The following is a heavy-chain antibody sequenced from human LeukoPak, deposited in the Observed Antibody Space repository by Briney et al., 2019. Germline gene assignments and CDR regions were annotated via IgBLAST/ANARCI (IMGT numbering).Heavy chain of an antibody. D-gene: IGHD1-14*01. CDR2: IYPADSDT. J-gene: IGHJ4*02. CDR1: GYSFTSNW. CDR3: ARLATEGTYDY. Sequence: GEPLKISCKASGYSFTSNWIAWVRQMPGKGLEWMGIIYPADSDTRHSPSFQGQVTLSADKSITTAYLQWSSLKASDTAVYYCARLATEGTYDYWGQGTLVIVSS. V-gene: IGHV5-51*01.